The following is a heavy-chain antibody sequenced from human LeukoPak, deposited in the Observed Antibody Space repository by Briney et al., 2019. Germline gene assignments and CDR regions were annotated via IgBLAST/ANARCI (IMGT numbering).Heavy chain of an antibody. CDR2: INAGNGNT. CDR3: ARDLDYGDYRYFDY. CDR1: GYTFTSYA. J-gene: IGHJ4*02. V-gene: IGHV1-3*01. D-gene: IGHD4-17*01. Sequence: GASVKVPCKASGYTFTSYAMHWVRQAPGQRLEWMGWINAGNGNTKYSQKFQGRVTITRDTSASTAHMELSSLRSEDTAVYYCARDLDYGDYRYFDYWGQGTLVTVSS.